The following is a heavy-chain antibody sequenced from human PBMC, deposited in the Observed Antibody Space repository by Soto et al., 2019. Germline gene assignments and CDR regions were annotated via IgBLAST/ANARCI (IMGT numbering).Heavy chain of an antibody. J-gene: IGHJ4*02. CDR3: ARDSHSTAHFDY. Sequence: ASVKVSCKASGCTFTRYYMHWVRQAPGQGLEWMGIINPSGGSTSYAQKFQGRVTMTRDTSTSTVYMELSSLRSEDTAVYYCARDSHSTAHFDYWRQGTLVTVSS. CDR1: GCTFTRYY. CDR2: INPSGGST. V-gene: IGHV1-46*01.